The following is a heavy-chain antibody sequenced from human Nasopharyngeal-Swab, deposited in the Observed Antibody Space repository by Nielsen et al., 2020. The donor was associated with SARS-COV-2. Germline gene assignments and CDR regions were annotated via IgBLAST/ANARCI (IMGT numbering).Heavy chain of an antibody. D-gene: IGHD4-17*01. CDR2: IFYSGST. J-gene: IGHJ6*02. Sequence: SETLSLTCAVSGVPIRSYSWAWIRQPPGKGLEWIGFIFYSGSTNYNPSLRSRATISVDTSKSLLSLRLSSVTAADTAVYYCARLDGDYSVGYYGLAVWGQGTTVTVSS. V-gene: IGHV4-59*08. CDR1: GVPIRSYS. CDR3: ARLDGDYSVGYYGLAV.